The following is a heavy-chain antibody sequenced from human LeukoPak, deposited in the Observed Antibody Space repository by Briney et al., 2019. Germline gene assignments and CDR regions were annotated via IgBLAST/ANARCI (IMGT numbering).Heavy chain of an antibody. Sequence: GGSLRLSCAASGFTFSSYSMNWVRQAPGKGLEWVSSISSSSSYIYYADSVKGRFTISRDNSKNTLYLQMNSLRAEDTAVYYCARESSGSYFAYWGQGTLVTVSS. CDR2: ISSSSSYI. CDR3: ARESSGSYFAY. V-gene: IGHV3-21*04. CDR1: GFTFSSYS. J-gene: IGHJ4*02. D-gene: IGHD3-10*01.